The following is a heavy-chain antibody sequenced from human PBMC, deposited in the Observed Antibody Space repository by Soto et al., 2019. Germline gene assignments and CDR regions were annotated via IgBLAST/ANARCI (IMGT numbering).Heavy chain of an antibody. D-gene: IGHD6-19*01. Sequence: EVQLLESGGGLVQPGGSLRLSCAASGFTFSSYAMSWVRQAPGTGLEWVSAISGSGGSTYYADSVKGRFTISRDNSKNTLYLQMNSLRAEDTAVYYWAKQWPYPSYFDYWGQGTLVTVSS. CDR3: AKQWPYPSYFDY. CDR1: GFTFSSYA. CDR2: ISGSGGST. J-gene: IGHJ4*02. V-gene: IGHV3-23*01.